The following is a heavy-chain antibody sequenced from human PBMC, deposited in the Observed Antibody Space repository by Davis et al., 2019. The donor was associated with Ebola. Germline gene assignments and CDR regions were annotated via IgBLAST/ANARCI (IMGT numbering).Heavy chain of an antibody. J-gene: IGHJ4*02. CDR3: AREGGGSWGY. CDR1: GFTFSTYS. CDR2: ISGTAVTT. V-gene: IGHV3-23*01. D-gene: IGHD2-15*01. Sequence: GESLKISCAASGFTFSTYSMNWVRQAPGKGLECVSFISGTAVTTYYADSVKGRFTISRDNSKNTLYLQMDSLRAEDTAVYYCAREGGGSWGYWGQGTLVTVSS.